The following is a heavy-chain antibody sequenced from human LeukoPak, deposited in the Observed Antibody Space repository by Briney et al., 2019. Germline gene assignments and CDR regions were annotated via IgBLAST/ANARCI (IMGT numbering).Heavy chain of an antibody. Sequence: GGSLRLSCEGSTFSFSRYSMNWVRQAPGKGLEWLSYISSSSGLIYESDAVKGRFTISRDNAKKSLYLQMSSLTAEDTGIYYCAAVATTGYLGYFMYMDVWGKGTTVTVSS. D-gene: IGHD3-9*01. CDR2: ISSSSGLI. CDR3: AAVATTGYLGYFMYMDV. CDR1: TFSFSRYS. V-gene: IGHV3-48*01. J-gene: IGHJ6*03.